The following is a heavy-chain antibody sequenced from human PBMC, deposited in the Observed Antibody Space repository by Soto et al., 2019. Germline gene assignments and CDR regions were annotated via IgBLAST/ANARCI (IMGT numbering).Heavy chain of an antibody. CDR3: ARDVLGGRYSMDV. J-gene: IGHJ6*03. Sequence: EVQLVESGGGLVQPGGSLRLSCAASGFTFSSYAMHWVRQAPGKGLEYVSAIGSNGGSTYYANSVKGRFTISRDNSKNTLYLQMGSLRAEDMAVYYCARDVLGGRYSMDVWGQGTTVTVSS. D-gene: IGHD1-26*01. V-gene: IGHV3-64*01. CDR2: IGSNGGST. CDR1: GFTFSSYA.